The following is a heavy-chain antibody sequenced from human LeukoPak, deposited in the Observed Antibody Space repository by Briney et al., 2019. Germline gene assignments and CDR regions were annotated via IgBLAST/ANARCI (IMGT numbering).Heavy chain of an antibody. CDR1: GFTFSGSA. CDR2: IRSKANNYAT. V-gene: IGHV3-73*01. CDR3: AKDTASSWWYFDL. J-gene: IGHJ2*01. D-gene: IGHD5-18*01. Sequence: GGSLRLSCAAPGFTFSGSAMRWVRQASGKGLEWVGRIRSKANNYATAYTASVKGRFTISRDDSKNTAYLQMNSLRAEDTAVYYCAKDTASSWWYFDLWGRGTLVTVSS.